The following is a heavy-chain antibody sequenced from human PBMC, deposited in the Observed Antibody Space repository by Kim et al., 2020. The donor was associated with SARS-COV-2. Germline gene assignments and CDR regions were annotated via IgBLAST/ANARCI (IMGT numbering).Heavy chain of an antibody. CDR3: AKDIGYSSPDDAFDI. V-gene: IGHV3-9*01. CDR2: ISWNSGSI. J-gene: IGHJ3*02. Sequence: GGSLRLSCAASGFTFGDYAMHWVRQAPGKGLEWVSGISWNSGSIGYADSVKGRFTISRDNAKNSLYLQMNSLRAEDTALYYCAKDIGYSSPDDAFDIWGQGTMVTVSS. D-gene: IGHD6-13*01. CDR1: GFTFGDYA.